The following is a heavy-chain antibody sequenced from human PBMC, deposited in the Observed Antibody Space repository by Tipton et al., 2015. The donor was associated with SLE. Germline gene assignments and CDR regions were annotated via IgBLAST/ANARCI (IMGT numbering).Heavy chain of an antibody. D-gene: IGHD4-11*01. CDR3: ARFDYSNWDDY. V-gene: IGHV4-31*11. J-gene: IGHJ4*02. Sequence: TLSLTCVVSGASISTEGYYWGWIRQPPGKGLEWIGYIYYSGSTYYNPSLQSRLTMSVDTSRNQFSLKLTSVTAADTAVYFCARFDYSNWDDYWGQGTLVTVSS. CDR1: GASISTEGYY. CDR2: IYYSGST.